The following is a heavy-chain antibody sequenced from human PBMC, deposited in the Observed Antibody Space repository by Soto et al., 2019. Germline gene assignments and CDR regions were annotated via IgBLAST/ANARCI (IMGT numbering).Heavy chain of an antibody. D-gene: IGHD6-19*01. CDR3: AKQVTGWYNDAFDI. V-gene: IGHV3-23*01. Sequence: EVQLLGSGGGLVQPGGSLRLSCAASGFTFSSYAMSWLRQAPGKGLEWVSAISDSGDDTHYADSVKGRFTFSRDNSKNTLYLQMSSLRAEDTALYYCAKQVTGWYNDAFDIWGQGTMVTVSS. CDR2: ISDSGDDT. J-gene: IGHJ3*02. CDR1: GFTFSSYA.